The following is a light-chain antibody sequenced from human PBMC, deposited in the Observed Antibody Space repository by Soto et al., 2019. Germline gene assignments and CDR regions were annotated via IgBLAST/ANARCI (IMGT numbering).Light chain of an antibody. Sequence: QSVLTQPASVSGSPGQSITISCTGTSSDVGSYNLVSWYQQHPGKAPKLIIYEVSERPSGVSHRFSGSKSGNTASLTISGLQAEDEADYYCCSYATPRLVGGGTKVTVL. CDR1: SSDVGSYNL. CDR3: CSYATPRL. V-gene: IGLV2-23*02. CDR2: EVS. J-gene: IGLJ2*01.